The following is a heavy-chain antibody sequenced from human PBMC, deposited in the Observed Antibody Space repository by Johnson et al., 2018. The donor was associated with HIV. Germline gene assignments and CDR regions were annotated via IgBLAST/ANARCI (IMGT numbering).Heavy chain of an antibody. J-gene: IGHJ3*02. CDR3: TTDYHAVFGGFDI. CDR2: IHTKPVGGTT. D-gene: IGHD4-23*01. V-gene: IGHV3-15*01. CDR1: GLTFKNVW. Sequence: VQVVESGGGLVKTGGSLRLSCAASGLTFKNVWMCWVRQAPGKGLECVGGIHTKPVGGTTDYAVPVNARFTIPRDDSKDTLYLQMSSLKTDDPAVYYCTTDYHAVFGGFDIWGQGTMVTVSS.